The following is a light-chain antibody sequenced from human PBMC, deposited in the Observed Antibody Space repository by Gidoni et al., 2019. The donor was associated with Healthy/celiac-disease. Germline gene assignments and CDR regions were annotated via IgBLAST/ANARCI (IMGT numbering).Light chain of an antibody. Sequence: SYALTHPRSVSVSPGQTARITCSGDALPKQYAYWYQQKPGQAPVLVIYKDSERPSGIPERFSGSSSGTTVTLTISGVQAEDEADYYCQSADSSGTYPVFGGGTKLTVL. V-gene: IGLV3-25*02. CDR3: QSADSSGTYPV. CDR1: ALPKQY. CDR2: KDS. J-gene: IGLJ2*01.